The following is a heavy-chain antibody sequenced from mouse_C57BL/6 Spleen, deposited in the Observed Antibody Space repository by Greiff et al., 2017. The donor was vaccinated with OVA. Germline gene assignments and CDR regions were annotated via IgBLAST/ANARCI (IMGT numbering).Heavy chain of an antibody. CDR3: ARNYGSSTYYAMDY. J-gene: IGHJ4*01. CDR1: GFTFSDYG. CDR2: ISSGSSTI. V-gene: IGHV5-17*01. Sequence: EVMLVESGGGLVKPGGSLKLSCAASGFTFSDYGMHWVRQAPEQGLEWVAYISSGSSTIYYAANVKGRFTISRDNAKNTLCQKMTSLRSEDTAMYYCARNYGSSTYYAMDYWGQGTSVTVSS. D-gene: IGHD1-1*01.